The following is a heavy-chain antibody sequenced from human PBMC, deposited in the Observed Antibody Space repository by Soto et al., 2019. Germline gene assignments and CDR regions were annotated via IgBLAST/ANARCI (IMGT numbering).Heavy chain of an antibody. V-gene: IGHV1-69*01. Sequence: QVQLVQSGAEVKKPGSSVKVSCKASGGTFSSYAISWVRQAPGQGLEWMGGIIPIFGTANYAQKFQGRVTITADESTSTAYMELSSLRSEDTAVYYCARGRSLTGYYIPRRKLPFDYWGQGTLVTVSS. D-gene: IGHD3-9*01. J-gene: IGHJ4*02. CDR1: GGTFSSYA. CDR2: IIPIFGTA. CDR3: ARGRSLTGYYIPRRKLPFDY.